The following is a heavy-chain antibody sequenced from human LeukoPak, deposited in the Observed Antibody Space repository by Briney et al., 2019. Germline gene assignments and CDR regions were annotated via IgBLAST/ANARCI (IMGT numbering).Heavy chain of an antibody. J-gene: IGHJ4*02. CDR2: VSSSGSTI. CDR3: ARINGDRDY. D-gene: IGHD4-17*01. CDR1: GFTFSSYE. Sequence: GGSLRLSCAASGFTFSSYEMNWVRQAPGKGLEWVSCVSSSGSTIYYADSVKGRFTISRDNAKNSLYLHMNSLRAEDTAVYYCARINGDRDYWGQGTLVTVSS. V-gene: IGHV3-48*03.